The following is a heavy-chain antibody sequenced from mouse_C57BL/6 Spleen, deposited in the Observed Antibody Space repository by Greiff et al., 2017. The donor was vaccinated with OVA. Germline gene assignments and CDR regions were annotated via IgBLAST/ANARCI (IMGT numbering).Heavy chain of an antibody. D-gene: IGHD2-4*01. J-gene: IGHJ3*01. Sequence: QVQLKESGPELVKPGASVKISCKASGYAFSSSWMNWVKQRPGKGLEWIGRIYPGDGDTNYNGKFKGKATLTADKSSSTAYMQLSSLTSEDSAVYFCANYDWFAYWGQGTLVTVSA. CDR1: GYAFSSSW. V-gene: IGHV1-82*01. CDR3: ANYDWFAY. CDR2: IYPGDGDT.